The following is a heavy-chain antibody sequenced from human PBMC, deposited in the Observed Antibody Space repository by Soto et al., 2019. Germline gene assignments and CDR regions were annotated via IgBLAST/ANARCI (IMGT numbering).Heavy chain of an antibody. V-gene: IGHV3-48*02. CDR1: GFTFTGYG. J-gene: IGHJ6*02. CDR3: ARVRGTPLYGMDV. D-gene: IGHD3-10*01. Sequence: SGGSLRLSCAASGFTFTGYGMNWVRQAPGKGLEWISSIGRSSDSIYYADSVNGRFTISRDNAKDSLYLQMNSLRDEDTALDYCARVRGTPLYGMDVWGQGTTVTVSS. CDR2: IGRSSDSI.